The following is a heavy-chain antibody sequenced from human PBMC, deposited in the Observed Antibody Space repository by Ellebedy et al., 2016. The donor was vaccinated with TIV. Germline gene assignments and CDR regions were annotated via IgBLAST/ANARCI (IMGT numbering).Heavy chain of an antibody. Sequence: GESLKISCAASGFTFSSYAMHWVRQAPGKGLEWVAVISYDGSNKYYADSVKGRFTISRDNSKNTLYLQMNSLRAEDTAVYYCARGKTNYGMDVWGQGTTVTVSS. J-gene: IGHJ6*02. V-gene: IGHV3-30-3*01. CDR3: ARGKTNYGMDV. D-gene: IGHD1/OR15-1a*01. CDR1: GFTFSSYA. CDR2: ISYDGSNK.